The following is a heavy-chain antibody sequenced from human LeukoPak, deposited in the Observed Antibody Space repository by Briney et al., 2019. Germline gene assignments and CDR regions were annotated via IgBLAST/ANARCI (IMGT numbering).Heavy chain of an antibody. V-gene: IGHV1-69*05. D-gene: IGHD3-10*01. CDR1: GGTFSSYA. CDR2: IIPIFGTA. CDR3: ARLWFGELRDYGMDV. J-gene: IGHJ6*02. Sequence: SVKVSCKASGGTFSSYAISWVRQAPGQGLEWMGGIIPIFGTANYAQKFQGRVTITTDESTSTAYMELSSLRSEDTAVYYCARLWFGELRDYGMDVWGQGITVTVSS.